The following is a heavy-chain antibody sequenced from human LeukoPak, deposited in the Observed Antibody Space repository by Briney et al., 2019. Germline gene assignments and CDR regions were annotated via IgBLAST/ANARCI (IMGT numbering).Heavy chain of an antibody. V-gene: IGHV3-30*02. Sequence: PGGSLRLSCVASGFNLSAYAMHWARQAPGKGPEWVSLIRYDGSDKYYADSVKGRFTISRDISKNTLNLQMNSLRAEDTAVYYCAKDASSSSSLGDWAQGTLVTVSS. J-gene: IGHJ4*02. CDR2: IRYDGSDK. CDR3: AKDASSSSSLGD. CDR1: GFNLSAYA. D-gene: IGHD6-6*01.